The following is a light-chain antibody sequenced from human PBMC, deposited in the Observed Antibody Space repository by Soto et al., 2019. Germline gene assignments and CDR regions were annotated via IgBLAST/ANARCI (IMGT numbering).Light chain of an antibody. Sequence: QSVLTQPPSMSGAPGQRVTISCTGSSSNIGAGYDVHWYQQHPGTAPKLLIFDNNNRPSGVPDRFSGSKSDTSASLAITGLQAEDEADYYCQSFDTSLSGFVVFGGGTKLTV. CDR2: DNN. CDR1: SSNIGAGYD. V-gene: IGLV1-40*01. CDR3: QSFDTSLSGFVV. J-gene: IGLJ2*01.